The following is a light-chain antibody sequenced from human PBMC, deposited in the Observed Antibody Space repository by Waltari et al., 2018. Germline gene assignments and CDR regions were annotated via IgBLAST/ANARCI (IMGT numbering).Light chain of an antibody. CDR3: QSYDTSNHGV. CDR2: EDN. J-gene: IGLJ2*01. Sequence: NFMLTQPHSVSESPGKTVTISCTGSSGSIASNYVQWYQQRPGSAPTTVLFEDNQRPSGVPDRVSGSIDSSSNSASLTISGLKTEDEADYYCQSYDTSNHGVFGGGTKLTVL. CDR1: SGSIASNY. V-gene: IGLV6-57*02.